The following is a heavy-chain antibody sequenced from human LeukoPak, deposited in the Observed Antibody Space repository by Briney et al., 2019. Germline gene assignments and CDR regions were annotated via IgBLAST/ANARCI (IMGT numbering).Heavy chain of an antibody. V-gene: IGHV4-61*02. CDR3: VTSTYSSGWYNWFDP. J-gene: IGHJ5*02. CDR2: IYTSGST. CDR1: GGSISSGSYY. D-gene: IGHD6-19*01. Sequence: SETLSLTCTVSGGSISSGSYYWSWIRQPAGKGLEWIGRIYTSGSTNYNPSLESRVTISVDTSKNQFSLKLSSVTAADTAVYYCVTSTYSSGWYNWFDPWGQGTLVTVSS.